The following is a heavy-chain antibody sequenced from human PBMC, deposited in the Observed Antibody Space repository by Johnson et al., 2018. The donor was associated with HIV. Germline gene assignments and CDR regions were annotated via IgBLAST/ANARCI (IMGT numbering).Heavy chain of an antibody. D-gene: IGHD3-22*01. CDR3: ANSGLRTNYYDTGVHDVFDI. Sequence: QVQLVESGGGVVQPGRSLRLSCAASGFTFSSYAMHWVRQAPGKGLEWVANIKEDGSEKYYADSVKGRFTISRDNSKNTLYLQMNSLRAEDTAVYYCANSGLRTNYYDTGVHDVFDIWGQGTMVTVSS. V-gene: IGHV3-33*08. J-gene: IGHJ3*02. CDR2: IKEDGSEK. CDR1: GFTFSSYA.